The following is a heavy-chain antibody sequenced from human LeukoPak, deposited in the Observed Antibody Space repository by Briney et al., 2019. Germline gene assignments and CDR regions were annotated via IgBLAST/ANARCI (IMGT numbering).Heavy chain of an antibody. CDR1: GFTFSTSW. CDR3: VRGRLTTDY. CDR2: IKQDGSEK. D-gene: IGHD1-1*01. J-gene: IGHJ4*02. Sequence: PGGSLRLSCAASGFTFSTSWMTWVRQAPGKGLEWVANIKQDGSEKNYVDSVKGRFTISRDNAKNSLYLQMNSLRAEDTAVYYCVRGRLTTDYWGQGTLVTVSS. V-gene: IGHV3-7*05.